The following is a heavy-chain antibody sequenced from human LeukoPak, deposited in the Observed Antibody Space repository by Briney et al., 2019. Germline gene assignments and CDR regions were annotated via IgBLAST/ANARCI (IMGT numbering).Heavy chain of an antibody. D-gene: IGHD6-19*01. CDR2: INNDGVST. J-gene: IGHJ5*02. V-gene: IGHV3-74*01. CDR3: TTAGNGWGVS. Sequence: GGSLRLSCATSGFTLSSYWMHWVRQVPGKGLEWLSRINNDGVSTSYADSVKGRFTISRDNAKNTLFLQMNSLQSEDTAVYYCTTAGNGWGVSWGQGSLVTVSS. CDR1: GFTLSSYW.